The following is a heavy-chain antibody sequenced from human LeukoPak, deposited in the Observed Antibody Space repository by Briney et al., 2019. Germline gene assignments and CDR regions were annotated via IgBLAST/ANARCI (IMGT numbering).Heavy chain of an antibody. V-gene: IGHV3-21*01. CDR2: ISSSSSYI. J-gene: IGHJ4*02. CDR3: ARDRGGYFDWLSSAG. CDR1: GFTFSNYA. D-gene: IGHD3-9*01. Sequence: GGSLRLSCAASGFTFSNYATNWVRQAPGKGLEWVSSISSSSSYIYYADSVRGRFTISRDNAKNSLYLQMNSLRAEDTAVYYCARDRGGYFDWLSSAGGGQGTLVTVSS.